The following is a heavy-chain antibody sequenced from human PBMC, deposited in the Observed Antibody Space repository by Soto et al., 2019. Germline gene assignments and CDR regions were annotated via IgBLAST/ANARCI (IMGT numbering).Heavy chain of an antibody. V-gene: IGHV4-31*03. CDR2: IYHSGNT. CDR3: ARARFQVLYGKPYFDS. D-gene: IGHD2-2*02. Sequence: PSETLSLTCTVSGGSITTGGSYWSWIRQHPGKGLEWIGKIYHSGNTYYNPSLKSRLTISVDTSKNHFSLMVDSVTAADTAVYYCARARFQVLYGKPYFDSWGQGTLVTVS. CDR1: GGSITTGGSY. J-gene: IGHJ4*02.